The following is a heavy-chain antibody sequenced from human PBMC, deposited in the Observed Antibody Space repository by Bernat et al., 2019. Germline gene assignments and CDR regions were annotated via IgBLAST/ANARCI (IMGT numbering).Heavy chain of an antibody. CDR1: GFSLSTSGVG. J-gene: IGHJ5*02. Sequence: QITLKESGPTLVKPTQTLTLTCTFSGFSLSTSGVGVGWIRQPPGKALEWLALIYWDDDKRYSPSLKSRLTITKDTSKNQVVLTMTNMDPVDTATYYCAKSDSGWAYNWFDPWGQGTLVTVSS. D-gene: IGHD6-19*01. CDR3: AKSDSGWAYNWFDP. CDR2: IYWDDDK. V-gene: IGHV2-5*02.